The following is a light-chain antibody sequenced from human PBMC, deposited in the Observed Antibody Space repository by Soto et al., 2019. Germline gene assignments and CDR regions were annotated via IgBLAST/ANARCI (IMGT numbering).Light chain of an antibody. CDR2: SAS. CDR1: QSVSANN. CDR3: QQYGSSPRT. V-gene: IGKV3-20*01. Sequence: ETVLTQSPGTLSLSPGERATLSCRASQSVSANNLAWYQQKAGQAPRFLIYSASSRATGIPDRFSGSGSGTDFTLTISRLEPEDLAVYYCQQYGSSPRTFGRGTKVDIK. J-gene: IGKJ1*01.